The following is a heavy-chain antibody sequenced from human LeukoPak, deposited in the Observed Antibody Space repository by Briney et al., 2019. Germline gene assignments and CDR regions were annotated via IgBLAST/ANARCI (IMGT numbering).Heavy chain of an antibody. CDR1: GGSISSYY. Sequence: SETLSLTCTVSGGSISSYYWSWIRQPPGKGLEWIGYIYYSGSTNYNPSLKSRVTISVDTSKNQFSLKLSSVTAADTAVYYCARLTPSYYYDSSGCLDYWGQGTLVTVSS. CDR3: ARLTPSYYYDSSGCLDY. V-gene: IGHV4-59*08. CDR2: IYYSGST. D-gene: IGHD3-22*01. J-gene: IGHJ4*02.